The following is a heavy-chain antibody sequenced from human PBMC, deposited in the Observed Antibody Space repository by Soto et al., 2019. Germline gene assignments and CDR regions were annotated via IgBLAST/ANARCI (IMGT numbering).Heavy chain of an antibody. CDR2: IYYSGSV. D-gene: IGHD3-22*01. CDR1: GGSISSRSHY. CDR3: ASRVHDGRGYHYCYS. V-gene: IGHV4-39*01. Sequence: SETLSLTCTVSGGSISSRSHYWDWVRQTPGKGLEWIGSIYYSGSVYYNPSLTSRVTMSVDTSKRQFSLKLNSVTAADTAVYYCASRVHDGRGYHYCYSLRQGSLVTVSS. J-gene: IGHJ5*01.